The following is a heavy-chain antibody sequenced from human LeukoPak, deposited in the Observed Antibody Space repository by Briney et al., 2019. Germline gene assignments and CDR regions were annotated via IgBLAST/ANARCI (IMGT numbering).Heavy chain of an antibody. CDR2: ISGSGGST. Sequence: GGSLRLSCAASGFTFSSYAMSWVRQAPGKGLEWVSAISGSGGSTYNADSVKGRFTISRDNSKNTLYLQMNSLRAEDTAVYYRAKDYDYVWGNYRRNYFEYWGQGTLVTVSS. V-gene: IGHV3-23*01. J-gene: IGHJ4*02. D-gene: IGHD3-16*02. CDR3: AKDYDYVWGNYRRNYFEY. CDR1: GFTFSSYA.